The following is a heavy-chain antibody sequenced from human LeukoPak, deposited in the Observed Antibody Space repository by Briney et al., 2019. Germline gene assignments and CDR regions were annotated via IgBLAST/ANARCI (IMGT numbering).Heavy chain of an antibody. V-gene: IGHV4-39*07. CDR3: ARDGRAGSLFAY. D-gene: IGHD6-19*01. CDR1: GDSISSSGHY. CDR2: IYYSGNT. J-gene: IGHJ4*02. Sequence: SETLSLTCTVSGDSISSSGHYWGWIRQPPGKGLEWIGSIYYSGNTYYNPSLKSRVTISADTSKNQFSLKLSSVTAADTAIYYCARDGRAGSLFAYWGQGTLVTVSS.